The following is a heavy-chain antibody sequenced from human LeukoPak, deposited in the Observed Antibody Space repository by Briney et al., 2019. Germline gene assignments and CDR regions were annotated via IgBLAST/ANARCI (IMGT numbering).Heavy chain of an antibody. Sequence: PSETLSLTCSVSGGSISSSSSYWGWIRQPPGKGLEWIGSIYYSGSSFDNPALKSRVTISVDTSKNQFSLKLSSVTAADTAVYSRARHRSGWLQSSFDYWGQGTLVTVSS. CDR2: IYYSGSS. CDR3: ARHRSGWLQSSFDY. D-gene: IGHD5-24*01. V-gene: IGHV4-39*01. CDR1: GGSISSSSSY. J-gene: IGHJ4*02.